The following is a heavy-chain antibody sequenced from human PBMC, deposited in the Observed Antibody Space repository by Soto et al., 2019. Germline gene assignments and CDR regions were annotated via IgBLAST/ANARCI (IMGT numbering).Heavy chain of an antibody. CDR1: GFTVSRNY. D-gene: IGHD2-15*01. Sequence: GGSLRLSCAASGFTVSRNYMSWVRQAPGKGLEWVSVIYSGGSTYYADSVKGRFTISRDNSKNTVYLQMNSLRAEDTAVYYCARDRPDDCSCGSCPGAFDIWGQGTMVTVSS. CDR2: IYSGGST. J-gene: IGHJ3*02. V-gene: IGHV3-66*01. CDR3: ARDRPDDCSCGSCPGAFDI.